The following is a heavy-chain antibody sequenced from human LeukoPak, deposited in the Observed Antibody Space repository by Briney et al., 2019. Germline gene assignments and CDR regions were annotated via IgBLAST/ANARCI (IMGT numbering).Heavy chain of an antibody. D-gene: IGHD5-12*01. CDR3: ARVTRSGYDLGTPFDY. CDR2: INPNSGGT. CDR1: GYTFTGYY. V-gene: IGHV1-2*02. Sequence: ASVKVSCKASGYTFTGYYMHWVRQAPGQGLEWMGWINPNSGGTNYVQKFQGRVTMTRDTSISTAYMELSRLRSDDTAVYYCARVTRSGYDLGTPFDYWGQGTLVTVSS. J-gene: IGHJ4*02.